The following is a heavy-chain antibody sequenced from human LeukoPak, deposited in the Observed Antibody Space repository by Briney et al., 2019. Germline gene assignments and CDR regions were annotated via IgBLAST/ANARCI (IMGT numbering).Heavy chain of an antibody. Sequence: SETLSLTCTVSGGSISSSSYYWGWIRQPPGKGLEWIGSIYYSGSTYYNPSLKSRVTISVDTSKNQFSLKLSSVTAADTAVYYCARNYGSRLNWFDPWGQGTLVTVSS. CDR1: GGSISSSSYY. D-gene: IGHD3-10*01. V-gene: IGHV4-39*01. J-gene: IGHJ5*02. CDR2: IYYSGST. CDR3: ARNYGSRLNWFDP.